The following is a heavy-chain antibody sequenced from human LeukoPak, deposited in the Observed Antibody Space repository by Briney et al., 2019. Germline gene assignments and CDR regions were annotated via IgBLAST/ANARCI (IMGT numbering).Heavy chain of an antibody. D-gene: IGHD3-10*01. CDR2: INSDGSST. CDR3: AREYYGSGYDY. Sequence: PGGSLRLSCAASGFNFSLFGMSWVRQAPGKGLVWVSRINSDGSSTSYADSVKGRFTISRDNAKNTLYLQMNSPRAEDTAVYYCAREYYGSGYDYWGQGTLVTVSS. V-gene: IGHV3-74*01. J-gene: IGHJ4*02. CDR1: GFNFSLFG.